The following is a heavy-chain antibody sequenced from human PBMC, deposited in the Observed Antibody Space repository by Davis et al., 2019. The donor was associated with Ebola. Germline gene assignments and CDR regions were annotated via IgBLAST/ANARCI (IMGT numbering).Heavy chain of an antibody. CDR3: TRSSYQPEY. V-gene: IGHV3-74*01. Sequence: GESLKISCAASGFIFSSYRMHWVRQAPGKGLLWVSRINPDGSFTYYADSVRGRFSISRDSTSNTQYLQMNGLLAEDTDVYYCTRSSYQPEYWGQGTLVTVSS. J-gene: IGHJ4*02. CDR1: GFIFSSYR. CDR2: INPDGSFT. D-gene: IGHD2-2*01.